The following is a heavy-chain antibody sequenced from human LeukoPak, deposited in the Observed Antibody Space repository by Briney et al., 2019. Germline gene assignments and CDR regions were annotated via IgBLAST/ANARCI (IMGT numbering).Heavy chain of an antibody. J-gene: IGHJ6*02. CDR3: AREPYGPVV. Sequence: PSETLSLTCAVYGGSFSGYYWSWIRQPPGKGLEWIGEINHSGSTNYNPSLKSRVTISVDTSKNQFSLKLSSVTAADTAVYYCAREPYGPVVWGQGTAVTVSS. CDR2: INHSGST. CDR1: GGSFSGYY. D-gene: IGHD2-21*01. V-gene: IGHV4-34*01.